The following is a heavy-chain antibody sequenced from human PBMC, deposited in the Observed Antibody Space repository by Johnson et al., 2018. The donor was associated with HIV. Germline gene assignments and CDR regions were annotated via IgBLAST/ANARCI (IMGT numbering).Heavy chain of an antibody. CDR1: GFTFSSYA. CDR3: ARVKSYCAREGEVGRAFDF. CDR2: ISYDGSNK. J-gene: IGHJ3*01. Sequence: QVQLVESVGGVVQPGTSLRLSCAASGFTFSSYAMHWVRQAPGKGLEWVAVISYDGSNKYYADSVKGRFTISRDNSKNTLYLQMNSLRAEDTAVYYCARVKSYCAREGEVGRAFDFWGQGTMVTVSS. V-gene: IGHV3-30-3*01. D-gene: IGHD3-16*01.